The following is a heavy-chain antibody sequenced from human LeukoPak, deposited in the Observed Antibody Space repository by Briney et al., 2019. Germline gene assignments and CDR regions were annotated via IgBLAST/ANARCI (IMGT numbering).Heavy chain of an antibody. CDR2: ISYDGSKK. V-gene: IGHV3-30-3*01. J-gene: IGHJ4*02. Sequence: GGSLRLSCAASGFTFSSYAMHWVRQAPGKGLEWVAIISYDGSKKYYADSVKGRFTISRDNAKNTLYLQMDSLRAEDTAVYYCIRDLNWNYGDYWGQGSLVTVSS. CDR1: GFTFSSYA. CDR3: IRDLNWNYGDY. D-gene: IGHD1-7*01.